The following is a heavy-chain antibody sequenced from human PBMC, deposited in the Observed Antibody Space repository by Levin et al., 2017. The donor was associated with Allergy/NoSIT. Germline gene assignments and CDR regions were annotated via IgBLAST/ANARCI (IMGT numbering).Heavy chain of an antibody. Sequence: GGSLRLSCAASGFTFSSYWMHWVRQAPGKGLVWVSRINSDGSSTSYADSVKGRFTISRDNAKNTLYLQMNSLRAEDTAVYYCARDSSLPYCGGDCYPDSWGQGTLVTVSS. CDR2: INSDGSST. V-gene: IGHV3-74*01. D-gene: IGHD2-21*02. CDR3: ARDSSLPYCGGDCYPDS. CDR1: GFTFSSYW. J-gene: IGHJ4*02.